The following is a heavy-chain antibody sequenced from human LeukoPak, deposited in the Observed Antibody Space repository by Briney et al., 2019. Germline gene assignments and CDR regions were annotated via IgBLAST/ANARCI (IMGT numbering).Heavy chain of an antibody. D-gene: IGHD5-24*01. Sequence: PGGSLRLSCAASGFTVSSNYMSRVRQAPGKRLEWVLVMYRGGTTYYADSVKGRFTISRDNSKNTLYLQMNSLRAEDTAVYYCARDSEMATIGSWGQGTLVTVSS. CDR1: GFTVSSNY. CDR2: MYRGGTT. J-gene: IGHJ4*02. CDR3: ARDSEMATIGS. V-gene: IGHV3-53*01.